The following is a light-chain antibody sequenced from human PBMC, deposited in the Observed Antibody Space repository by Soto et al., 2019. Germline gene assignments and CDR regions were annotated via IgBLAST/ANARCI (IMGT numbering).Light chain of an antibody. Sequence: DIQMTQSPSSLSASVGDTVTITCRASQYINNYLNWYQQKPGKAPEFLIYAASSLQSGVPPRFSGSGSGTEFTLTITSLHPEDFATYYCQQSFSIPYTFGRGTKVDIK. CDR2: AAS. CDR3: QQSFSIPYT. CDR1: QYINNY. V-gene: IGKV1-39*01. J-gene: IGKJ2*01.